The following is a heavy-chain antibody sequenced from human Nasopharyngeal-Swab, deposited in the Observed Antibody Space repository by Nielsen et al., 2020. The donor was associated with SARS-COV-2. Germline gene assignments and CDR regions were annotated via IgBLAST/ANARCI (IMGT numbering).Heavy chain of an antibody. D-gene: IGHD4-17*01. CDR3: ARDRYYGTTVLDAFDI. Sequence: GESLKISCAASGFTFSSYWMSWVRQAPGKGVEWVANIKQDGSEKYYVDSVKGRFTISRDNAKNSLYLQMNSLRAEDTAVYYCARDRYYGTTVLDAFDIWGQGTMVTVSS. CDR2: IKQDGSEK. CDR1: GFTFSSYW. V-gene: IGHV3-7*01. J-gene: IGHJ3*02.